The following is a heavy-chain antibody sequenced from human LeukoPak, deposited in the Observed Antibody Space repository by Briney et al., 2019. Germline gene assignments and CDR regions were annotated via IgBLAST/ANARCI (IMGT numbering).Heavy chain of an antibody. Sequence: SETLSLTCTVSGGSISSYYWSWIRQPPGKGLEWIGYIYYSGSTNYNPSLKSRVTISVDTSKNQFSLKLSSETAADTAEYYCARLAIVRYYYDSSGYYYDYWGQGTLVTVSS. V-gene: IGHV4-59*08. CDR3: ARLAIVRYYYDSSGYYYDY. J-gene: IGHJ4*02. CDR1: GGSISSYY. CDR2: IYYSGST. D-gene: IGHD3-22*01.